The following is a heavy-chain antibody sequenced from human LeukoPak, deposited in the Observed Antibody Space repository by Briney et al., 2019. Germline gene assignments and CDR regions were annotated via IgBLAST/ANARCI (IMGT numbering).Heavy chain of an antibody. CDR2: IYYSGST. CDR3: ARGDTAMVWDY. V-gene: IGHV4-59*01. Sequence: SETLSLTCTVSGGSISSYYWSWIRQPPGKGLEWIGYIYYSGSTNYNPSLKSRVTISVDTSNNQFSLKLSSVTAADTAVYYCARGDTAMVWDYWGQGTLVTVSS. D-gene: IGHD5-18*01. CDR1: GGSISSYY. J-gene: IGHJ4*02.